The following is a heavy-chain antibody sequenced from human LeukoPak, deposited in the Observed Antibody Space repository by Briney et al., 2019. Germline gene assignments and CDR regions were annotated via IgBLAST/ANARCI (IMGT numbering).Heavy chain of an antibody. Sequence: PGGSLRLSRAASGFTFSSYAMHWVRQAPGKGLEWVAVISYDGSNKYYADSVKGRFTISRDNSKNTLYLQMNSLRAEDTAVYYCARAHPGHYYDSSGYYSNDALDIWGQGTMITVSA. CDR1: GFTFSSYA. CDR2: ISYDGSNK. V-gene: IGHV3-30*04. J-gene: IGHJ3*02. D-gene: IGHD3-22*01. CDR3: ARAHPGHYYDSSGYYSNDALDI.